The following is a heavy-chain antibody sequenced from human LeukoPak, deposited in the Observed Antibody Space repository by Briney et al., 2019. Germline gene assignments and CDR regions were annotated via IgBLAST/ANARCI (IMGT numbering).Heavy chain of an antibody. CDR3: ARDYVVVAAKIYYYGMDV. CDR2: ISSSSSTI. CDR1: GFTFSSYS. D-gene: IGHD2-15*01. Sequence: TGGSLRLSCAASGFTFSSYSMNWVRQAPGKGLEWVSYISSSSSTIYYADSVKGRFTISRDNAKNSLYLQMNSLRAEDTAVYYCARDYVVVAAKIYYYGMDVWGQGTTVTVSS. J-gene: IGHJ6*02. V-gene: IGHV3-48*04.